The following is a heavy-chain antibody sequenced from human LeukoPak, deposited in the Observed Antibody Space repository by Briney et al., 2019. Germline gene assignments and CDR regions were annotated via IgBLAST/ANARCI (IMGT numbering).Heavy chain of an antibody. CDR1: GGTFSSYA. J-gene: IGHJ5*02. D-gene: IGHD3-9*01. CDR3: AREGGSRYFDFDWFDP. V-gene: IGHV1-69*05. Sequence: ASVKVSCKASGGTFSSYAISWVRQAPGQGLEWMGRIIPIFGTANYAQKFQGRVTITTDESTNTAYMELSSLRSEDTAVYYCAREGGSRYFDFDWFDPWGQGTLVTVSS. CDR2: IIPIFGTA.